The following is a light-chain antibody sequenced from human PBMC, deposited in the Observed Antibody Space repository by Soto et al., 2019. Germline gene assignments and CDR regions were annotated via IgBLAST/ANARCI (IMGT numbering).Light chain of an antibody. CDR2: AAS. J-gene: IGKJ4*01. CDR3: QQSYSTPLT. Sequence: DIQMTQCPSTRSASVRDRVNITCRASQSISSYLNWYQQKPGKAPKLLIYAASSLQSGVPSRFSGSGSGTDFTLTISSLQPEDFATYYCQQSYSTPLTFGGGTKVDIK. V-gene: IGKV1-39*01. CDR1: QSISSY.